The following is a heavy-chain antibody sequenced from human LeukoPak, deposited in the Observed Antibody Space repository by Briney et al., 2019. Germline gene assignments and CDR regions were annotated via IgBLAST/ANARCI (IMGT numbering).Heavy chain of an antibody. D-gene: IGHD2-15*01. CDR1: GGSLSGHY. V-gene: IGHV4-34*01. J-gene: IGHJ4*02. CDR2: INHSGST. CDR3: ARRASVAATLDY. Sequence: SETLSLTCAVYGGSLSGHYWSCIRQPPGKGLEWIGEINHSGSTNYNPSLKSRVTISVDTSKNQFSLKLSSVTAADTAVYYCARRASVAATLDYWGQGTLVTVSP.